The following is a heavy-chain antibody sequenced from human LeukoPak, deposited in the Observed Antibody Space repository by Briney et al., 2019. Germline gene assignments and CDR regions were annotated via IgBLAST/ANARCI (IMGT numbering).Heavy chain of an antibody. CDR3: TREGTASTGIGPYDF. CDR2: ISGHNGNT. CDR1: GYNFTTFG. D-gene: IGHD6-13*01. Sequence: ASVKVSCRASGYNFTTFGISWGQQPPGQGLEWRGGISGHNGNTKYIQNVQGRITMTTDTSASTAHMELRSLTSDDTAVYYCTREGTASTGIGPYDFWGQGTLVTVSS. J-gene: IGHJ4*02. V-gene: IGHV1-18*01.